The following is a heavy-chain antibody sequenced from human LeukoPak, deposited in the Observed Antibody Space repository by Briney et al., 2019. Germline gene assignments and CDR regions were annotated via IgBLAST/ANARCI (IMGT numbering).Heavy chain of an antibody. CDR2: IQSKTDGGTT. V-gene: IGHV3-15*01. CDR1: GFTFSNAW. J-gene: IGHJ4*02. D-gene: IGHD1-1*01. Sequence: GGSLRLSCAASGFTFSNAWMSWVRQAPGKGLEWVGRIQSKTDGGTTDYAAPVKGRFTISRDDSKDTLYLQMSSLKTEDTAVYYCAREVMYNFDYWGQGTLVTVSS. CDR3: AREVMYNFDY.